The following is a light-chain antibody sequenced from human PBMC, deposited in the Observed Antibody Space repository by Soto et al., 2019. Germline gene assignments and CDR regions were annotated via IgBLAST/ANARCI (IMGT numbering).Light chain of an antibody. CDR1: QSISSN. Sequence: EIVLTQSPAALSLSPGERATLSCRASQSISSNLAWYQQKRGQAPRLLIYGASNRATGIPARFSGSGSGTDFTLTISSPEPEDFAVYYCQQRSNWPPLTFGGGTNVEIK. CDR3: QQRSNWPPLT. CDR2: GAS. V-gene: IGKV3-11*01. J-gene: IGKJ4*01.